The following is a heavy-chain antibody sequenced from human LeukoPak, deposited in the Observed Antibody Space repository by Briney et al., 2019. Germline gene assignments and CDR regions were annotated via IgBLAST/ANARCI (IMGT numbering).Heavy chain of an antibody. CDR1: GFTFSDSA. CDR3: ARGSWSAADTNIDY. D-gene: IGHD6-13*01. Sequence: GGSLRLSCAASGFTFSDSAMTWVRQAPGKGLEWVSLISFSGDSIYYADSVKGRFTISRDNAKNTLYLQMNTLRVEDTAVYYCARGSWSAADTNIDYWGQGTLVTVSS. V-gene: IGHV3-23*01. J-gene: IGHJ4*02. CDR2: ISFSGDSI.